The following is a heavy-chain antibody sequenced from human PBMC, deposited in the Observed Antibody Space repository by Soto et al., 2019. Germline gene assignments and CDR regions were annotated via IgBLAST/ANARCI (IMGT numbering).Heavy chain of an antibody. CDR2: TYYRSNWRH. CDR1: GDSVSSNTAA. V-gene: IGHV6-1*01. J-gene: IGHJ4*02. D-gene: IGHD6-19*01. CDR3: ARGVAGTGFDL. Sequence: SQTLSLTCAISGDSVSSNTAAWNWIRSSPSRGLEWLGRTYYRSNWRHDYAVSVESRITVNTDTPKNHFSLQLNSVTPDDTAVYYCARGVAGTGFDLWGQGTLVTVSS.